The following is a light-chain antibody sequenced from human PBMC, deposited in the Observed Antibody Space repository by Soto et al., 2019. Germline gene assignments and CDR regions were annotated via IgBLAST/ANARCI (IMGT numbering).Light chain of an antibody. CDR3: SSYGGSNNYV. V-gene: IGLV2-8*01. CDR2: EVS. Sequence: QSVLTQPPSASGSPGQSVTISCTVTSSDVGRYIYVSWYQQHPGKAPKIIMYEVSKRPSGVPDRFSGSKSGNTASLTVSGLQAEDEADYYCSSYGGSNNYVFGTGTKVTVL. CDR1: SSDVGRYIY. J-gene: IGLJ1*01.